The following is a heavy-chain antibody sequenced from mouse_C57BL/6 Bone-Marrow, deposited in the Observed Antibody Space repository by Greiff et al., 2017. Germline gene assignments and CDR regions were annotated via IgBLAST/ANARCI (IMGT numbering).Heavy chain of an antibody. Sequence: EVMLVESGGGLVKPGGSLKLSCAASGFTFSSYAMSWVRQTPEKRLEWVATISDGGSYTYYPDNVKGRFTISRDNAKNNLDLQMSHLKSEDTAMYYCARRGTTVVAHFDYWGQGTTLTVSS. CDR3: ARRGTTVVAHFDY. CDR2: ISDGGSYT. D-gene: IGHD1-1*01. J-gene: IGHJ2*01. CDR1: GFTFSSYA. V-gene: IGHV5-4*03.